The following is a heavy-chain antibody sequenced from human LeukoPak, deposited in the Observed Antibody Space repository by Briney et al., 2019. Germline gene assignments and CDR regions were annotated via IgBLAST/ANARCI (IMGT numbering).Heavy chain of an antibody. V-gene: IGHV3-53*01. J-gene: IGHJ4*02. D-gene: IGHD2-2*01. CDR3: ARIYGSSSSFLDY. CDR1: GFTVSSNY. Sequence: PGGSLRLSCAASGFTVSSNYMSWVRQAPGKGLEWVSVIYSGGSTYYADSVKGRFTTSRDNSKNTLYLQMNSLRAEDTAVYYCARIYGSSSSFLDYWGQGTLVTVSS. CDR2: IYSGGST.